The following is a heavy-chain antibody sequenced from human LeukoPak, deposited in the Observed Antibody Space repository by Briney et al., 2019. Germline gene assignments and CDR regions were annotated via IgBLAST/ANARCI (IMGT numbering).Heavy chain of an antibody. Sequence: GGSLRLSCAASGFTFSSYSMNWVRQAPGKGLEWVAGINDSGGSTNYADSVKGRFTISRDNPKNTLYLQMNSLSAEDTAVYFCAKRGVVIRVILVGFHKEAYYFDSWGQGALVTVSS. CDR3: AKRGVVIRVILVGFHKEAYYFDS. CDR2: INDSGGST. J-gene: IGHJ4*02. CDR1: GFTFSSYS. V-gene: IGHV3-23*01. D-gene: IGHD3-22*01.